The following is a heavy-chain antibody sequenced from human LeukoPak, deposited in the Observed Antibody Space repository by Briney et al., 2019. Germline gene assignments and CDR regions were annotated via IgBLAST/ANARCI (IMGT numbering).Heavy chain of an antibody. CDR3: ARASLLWFGELTS. J-gene: IGHJ4*02. Sequence: SETLSLTCTVSGGSISSYYWSWIRQPPGKGLEWIGYIYYSGSTKYYPALKSRVTISVDTSKNQFSLKLSSVTAADTAVYYCARASLLWFGELTSWGQGTLVTVSS. D-gene: IGHD3-10*01. CDR2: IYYSGST. CDR1: GGSISSYY. V-gene: IGHV4-59*01.